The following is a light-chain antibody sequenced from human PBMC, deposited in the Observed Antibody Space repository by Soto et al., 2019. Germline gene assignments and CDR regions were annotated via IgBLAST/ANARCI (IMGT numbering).Light chain of an antibody. V-gene: IGKV1-5*03. J-gene: IGKJ1*01. CDR1: QTISSW. CDR2: KAS. Sequence: DIQVTQSPSTLSGSVGDRVTITCRASQTISSWLAWYQQKPGKAPKLLIYKASTLKSGVPSRFSGSGSGTEFTLTISSLQPDDFAPYYCQHYNSYSEALGQGTKVDIK. CDR3: QHYNSYSEA.